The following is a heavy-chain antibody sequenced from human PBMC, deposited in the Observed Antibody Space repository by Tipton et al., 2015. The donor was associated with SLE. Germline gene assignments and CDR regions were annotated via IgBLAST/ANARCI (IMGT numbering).Heavy chain of an antibody. D-gene: IGHD4-17*01. V-gene: IGHV4-39*01. CDR2: MYYSGSA. CDR3: VRRSDVYGDYFDY. Sequence: TLSLTCTVSGASISSSSYYWGWIRQPPGKGLEWIGTMYYSGSAYYNPSLKSRVTISVDASRNQFSLKLGSVTAADTAVYYCVRRSDVYGDYFDYWGQGTLVTVSS. CDR1: GASISSSSYY. J-gene: IGHJ4*02.